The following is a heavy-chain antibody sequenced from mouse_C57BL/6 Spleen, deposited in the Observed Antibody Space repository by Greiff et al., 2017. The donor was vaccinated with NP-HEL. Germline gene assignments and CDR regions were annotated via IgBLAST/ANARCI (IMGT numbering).Heavy chain of an antibody. Sequence: EVNLVESGGGLVKPGGSLKLSCAASGFTFSDYGMHWVRQAPEKGLEWVAYISSGSSTIYYADTVKGRFTISRDNAKNTLFLQMTSLRSEDTAMYYCARPGGDVYYAMDYWGQGTSVTVSS. CDR1: GFTFSDYG. V-gene: IGHV5-17*01. J-gene: IGHJ4*01. CDR3: ARPGGDVYYAMDY. D-gene: IGHD3-3*01. CDR2: ISSGSSTI.